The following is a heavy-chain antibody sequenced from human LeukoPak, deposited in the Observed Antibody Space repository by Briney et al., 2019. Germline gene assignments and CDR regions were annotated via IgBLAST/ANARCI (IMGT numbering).Heavy chain of an antibody. CDR2: IKPDGSEK. CDR3: ARGGNSSWDY. Sequence: GGSLRLSCAASGFIFSNYWMSWVRQAPGKGLEWVANIKPDGSEKYYVDSLKGRFTISRDNAKNSLYLQMNSLRVEDTAVYYCARGGNSSWDYWGQGALVTVSS. D-gene: IGHD6-6*01. J-gene: IGHJ4*02. CDR1: GFIFSNYW. V-gene: IGHV3-7*01.